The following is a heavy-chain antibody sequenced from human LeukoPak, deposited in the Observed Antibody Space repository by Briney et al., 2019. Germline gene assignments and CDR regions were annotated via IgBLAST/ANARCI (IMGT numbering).Heavy chain of an antibody. Sequence: ASVTVTCKASGYTFTSYAMHWVRQAPGQRLEWMGWINAGNGNTKYSQKFQGRVTITRDTSASTAYMELSSLRSEDTAVYYCARDDSSGGFDYWGQGTLVTVSS. CDR1: GYTFTSYA. J-gene: IGHJ4*02. CDR2: INAGNGNT. CDR3: ARDDSSGGFDY. D-gene: IGHD3-22*01. V-gene: IGHV1-3*01.